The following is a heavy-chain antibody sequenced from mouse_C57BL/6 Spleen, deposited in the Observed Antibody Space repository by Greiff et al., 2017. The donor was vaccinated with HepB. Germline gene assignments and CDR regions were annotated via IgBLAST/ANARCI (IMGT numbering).Heavy chain of an antibody. V-gene: IGHV5-6*01. Sequence: EVQVVESGGDLVKPGGSLKLSCAASGFTFSSYGMSWVRQTPDKRLEWVATISSGGSYTYYPDSVKGRFTISRDNAKNPLYLQMSSLKSEDTAMYYCARHITTVPDYWGQGTTLTVSS. J-gene: IGHJ2*01. CDR2: ISSGGSYT. CDR3: ARHITTVPDY. D-gene: IGHD1-1*01. CDR1: GFTFSSYG.